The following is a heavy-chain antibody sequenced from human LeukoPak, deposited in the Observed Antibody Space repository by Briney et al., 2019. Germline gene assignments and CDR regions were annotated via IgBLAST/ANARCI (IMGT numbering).Heavy chain of an antibody. J-gene: IGHJ2*01. CDR1: GGSISSYY. CDR3: ARTYGSSGLGYFDL. D-gene: IGHD6-13*01. Sequence: PSETLSLTCTVSGGSISSYYWSWVRQPPGKGLEWIGYIYYSGSTNYSPSLKSRLTISVDTSKNQFSLKLSSVTAADTAVYYCARTYGSSGLGYFDLWGRGTLVTVSS. V-gene: IGHV4-59*01. CDR2: IYYSGST.